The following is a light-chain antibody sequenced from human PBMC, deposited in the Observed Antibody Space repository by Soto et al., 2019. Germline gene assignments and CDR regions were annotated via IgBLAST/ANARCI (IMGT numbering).Light chain of an antibody. CDR1: QSISSY. CDR3: QQYNTYPWT. CDR2: KAS. J-gene: IGKJ1*01. Sequence: DIQMTQSPSSLSASVGDRVTITYRASQSISSYLNWYQQKKGKAPNLLIYKASSLESGAPSRFRGSGSGTEFTLTISRLQPDDFVTYYCQQYNTYPWTFGQGTKVDIK. V-gene: IGKV1-5*03.